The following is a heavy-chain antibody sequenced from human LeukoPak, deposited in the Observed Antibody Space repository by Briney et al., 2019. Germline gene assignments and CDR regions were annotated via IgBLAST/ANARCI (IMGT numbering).Heavy chain of an antibody. Sequence: ASVKVSCKASGYTFTSYAMHWVRQAPGQRLEWMGWINAGNGNTKYSQKFQGRVTTTRDTSASTAYMELSNLRSEDTAVYYCARDWDQLRYFDWLPTLGYWGQGTLVTVSS. D-gene: IGHD3-9*01. CDR3: ARDWDQLRYFDWLPTLGY. CDR2: INAGNGNT. J-gene: IGHJ4*02. V-gene: IGHV1-3*01. CDR1: GYTFTSYA.